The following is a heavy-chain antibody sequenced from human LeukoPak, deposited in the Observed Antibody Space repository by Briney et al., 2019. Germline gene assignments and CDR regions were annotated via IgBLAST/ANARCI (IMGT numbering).Heavy chain of an antibody. CDR2: IYTSGST. J-gene: IGHJ5*02. V-gene: IGHV4-4*07. CDR1: GGSISSYH. CDR3: ARVEDYGSGSSSWFDP. Sequence: SETLSLTCTVSGGSISSYHWSWIRQPAGKGLEWIGRIYTSGSTNYNPSLKSRVTMSVDTSKNQFSLKLSSVTAADTAVYYCARVEDYGSGSSSWFDPWGQGTLVTVSS. D-gene: IGHD3-10*01.